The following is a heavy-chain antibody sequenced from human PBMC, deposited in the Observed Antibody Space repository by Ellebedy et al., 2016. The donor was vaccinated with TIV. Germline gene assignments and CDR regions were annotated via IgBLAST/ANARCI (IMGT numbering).Heavy chain of an antibody. D-gene: IGHD3-16*02. CDR1: GYTFTSYY. CDR3: ARDIADLYYFDY. V-gene: IGHV1-46*01. Sequence: AASVKVSCKASGYTFTSYYMHWVRQAPGQGLEWMGIINPSGGSTSYAQKFQGRVTMTRDTSTSTVYMELRSLRSDDTAVYYCARDIADLYYFDYWGQGTLVTVSS. J-gene: IGHJ4*02. CDR2: INPSGGST.